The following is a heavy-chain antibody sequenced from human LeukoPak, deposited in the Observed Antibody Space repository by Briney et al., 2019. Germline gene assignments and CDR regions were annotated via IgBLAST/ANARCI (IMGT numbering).Heavy chain of an antibody. CDR2: ISSSSSYI. CDR3: ARGDGCNSNDAFDI. Sequence: GGSLRLSCAASGFTFSSYSMNWVRQAPGMGLEWASSISSSSSYIYYADSVKGRFTISRDNAKNSLYLQMNSLRAEDTAVYYCARGDGCNSNDAFDIWGQGTMVTVSS. D-gene: IGHD5-24*01. CDR1: GFTFSSYS. V-gene: IGHV3-21*01. J-gene: IGHJ3*02.